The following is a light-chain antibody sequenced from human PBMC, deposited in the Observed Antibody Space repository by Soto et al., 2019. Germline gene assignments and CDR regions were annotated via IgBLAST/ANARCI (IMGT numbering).Light chain of an antibody. Sequence: DIQMTQSPSTLSASVGDRVTITCRASQSISSWLDWYQQKPGKAPKLLIYDASSLESGVPSRFSGSGSATEFTLTISSLQPDDFATYYCQQYNNYWTFGQGTRVEIK. CDR3: QQYNNYWT. J-gene: IGKJ1*01. CDR1: QSISSW. CDR2: DAS. V-gene: IGKV1-5*01.